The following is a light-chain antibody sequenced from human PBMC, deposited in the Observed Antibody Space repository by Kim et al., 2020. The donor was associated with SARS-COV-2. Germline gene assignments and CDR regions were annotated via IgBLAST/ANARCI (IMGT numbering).Light chain of an antibody. J-gene: IGKJ5*01. CDR2: HAS. Sequence: LSPGERATLSCRTSQNIGIYLAWYQQKPGQAPRLLIYHASNRATGIPARFSGSGSGTDFTLTISSLEPEDFAVYYCQQRSNWPITFGQGTRLEIK. V-gene: IGKV3-11*01. CDR3: QQRSNWPIT. CDR1: QNIGIY.